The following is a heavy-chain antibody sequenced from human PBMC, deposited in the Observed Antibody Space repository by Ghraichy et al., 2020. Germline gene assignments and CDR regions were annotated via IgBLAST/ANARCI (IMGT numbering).Heavy chain of an antibody. D-gene: IGHD2-21*01. Sequence: GGSLRLSCAASGFTFSSYAMSWVRQAPGKGLEWVSAISGSGGSTYYADSVKGRFTISRDNSKNTLYLQMNSPRAEDTAVYYCAKPRRLWSYYNYWGQGTLVTVSS. J-gene: IGHJ4*02. CDR3: AKPRRLWSYYNY. CDR1: GFTFSSYA. V-gene: IGHV3-23*01. CDR2: ISGSGGST.